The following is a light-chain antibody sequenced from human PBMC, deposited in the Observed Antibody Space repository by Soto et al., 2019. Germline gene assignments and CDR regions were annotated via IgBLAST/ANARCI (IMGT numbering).Light chain of an antibody. V-gene: IGKV3-11*01. CDR1: QSVGRY. CDR2: DAS. Sequence: EIVLTQSPAILSLSPGERATLSCRASQSVGRYLVWYQQKPGQAPRLLIYDASNRATGVPAMVSGSGSGTDFTLTISSLESEDCAVYYCQHRNNWPWTLGQGTRVEIK. CDR3: QHRNNWPWT. J-gene: IGKJ1*01.